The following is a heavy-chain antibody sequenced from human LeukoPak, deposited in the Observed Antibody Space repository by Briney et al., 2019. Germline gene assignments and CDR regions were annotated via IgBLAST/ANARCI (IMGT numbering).Heavy chain of an antibody. CDR3: AVEGYSSGWYVRGFDY. Sequence: ASVKVSCKASGYTFTGYYMHWVRQAPGQGLEWMGWINPNSGGTNYAQKFQGRVTMTRDTSISTAYTELSRLRSDDTAVYYCAVEGYSSGWYVRGFDYWGQGTLVTVSS. V-gene: IGHV1-2*02. CDR2: INPNSGGT. CDR1: GYTFTGYY. D-gene: IGHD6-19*01. J-gene: IGHJ4*02.